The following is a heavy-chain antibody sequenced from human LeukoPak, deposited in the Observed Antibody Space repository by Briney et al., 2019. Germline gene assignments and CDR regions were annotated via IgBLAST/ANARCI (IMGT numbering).Heavy chain of an antibody. Sequence: SETLSLTCTVSGGSISSYYWSWIRQPPGKGLEWIGYIYYSGSTNYNPSLKSRVTISVDTSKNQFSLKLGSVTAADTAVYYCASFAGGIAVFRGQGTLVTVSS. D-gene: IGHD6-19*01. CDR2: IYYSGST. CDR1: GGSISSYY. CDR3: ASFAGGIAVF. V-gene: IGHV4-59*01. J-gene: IGHJ4*02.